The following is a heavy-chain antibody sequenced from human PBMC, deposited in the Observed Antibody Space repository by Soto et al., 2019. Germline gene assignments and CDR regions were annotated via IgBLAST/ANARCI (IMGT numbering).Heavy chain of an antibody. V-gene: IGHV3-33*03. Sequence: GGSLRLSCAASGFTFSSYGMHWVRQAPGKGLEWAAVIWYDGTNKYYADSVKGRFTISRDNSKNTLYLQMNSLRAEDTAVYYCVRHGGSYYGYFDYWGQGTLVTVSS. CDR3: VRHGGSYYGYFDY. CDR2: IWYDGTNK. J-gene: IGHJ4*02. CDR1: GFTFSSYG. D-gene: IGHD1-26*01.